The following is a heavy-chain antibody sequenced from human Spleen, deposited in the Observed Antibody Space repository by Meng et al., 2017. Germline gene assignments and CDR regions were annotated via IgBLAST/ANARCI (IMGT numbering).Heavy chain of an antibody. CDR2: IRNEASGYTT. V-gene: IGHV3-72*01. J-gene: IGHJ5*02. Sequence: VQLVESGGGLVKPADSLRLSCAVSGFIFSDHEMFWVRQAPEKGLKWVGRIRNEASGYTTQYAASVRGRFTVSRDVSKNLLYLQMNSLETKDTAVYYCAVWQSGVPALGQGTRVT. CDR3: AVWQSGVPA. CDR1: GFIFSDHE. D-gene: IGHD2-21*01.